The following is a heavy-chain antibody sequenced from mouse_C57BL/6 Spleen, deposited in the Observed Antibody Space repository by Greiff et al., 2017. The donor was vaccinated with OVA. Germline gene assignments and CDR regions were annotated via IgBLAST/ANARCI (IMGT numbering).Heavy chain of an antibody. J-gene: IGHJ3*01. CDR3: ARDYGSSYRFAY. D-gene: IGHD1-1*01. V-gene: IGHV3-6*01. Sequence: EVQLVESGPGLVKPSQSLSLTCSVTGYSITSGYYWNWIRQFPGNKLEWMGYISYDGSNNYNPSRKNRISITRDTSKNQFFLKLNSVTTEDTATYYCARDYGSSYRFAYWGQGTLVTVSA. CDR1: GYSITSGYY. CDR2: ISYDGSN.